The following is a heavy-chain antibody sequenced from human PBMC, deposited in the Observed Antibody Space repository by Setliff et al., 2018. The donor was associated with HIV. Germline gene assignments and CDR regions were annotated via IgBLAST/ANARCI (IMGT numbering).Heavy chain of an antibody. CDR1: GESFSGFY. CDR2: INHSGRT. Sequence: PSETLSLTCAVYGESFSGFYWTWIRQPPGKGLEWIGDINHSGRTNYNPSLKSRVTISVDTSKNQFSLKLTSMTAADTAVYYCARAPGPYGDYNWFDPWGQGALVTVSS. V-gene: IGHV4-34*01. J-gene: IGHJ5*02. D-gene: IGHD4-17*01. CDR3: ARAPGPYGDYNWFDP.